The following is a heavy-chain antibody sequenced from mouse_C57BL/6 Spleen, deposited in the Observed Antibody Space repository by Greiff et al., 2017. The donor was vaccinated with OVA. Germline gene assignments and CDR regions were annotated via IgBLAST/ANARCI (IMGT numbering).Heavy chain of an antibody. Sequence: EVKLVESGPELVKPGASVKIPCKASGYTFTDYNMDWVKQSHGKSLEWIGDINPNNGGTIYNQKFKGKATLTVDKSSSTAYMELRSLTSEDTAVYYCARSGDYARLNYWGQGTTLTVSS. D-gene: IGHD2-4*01. CDR2: INPNNGGT. J-gene: IGHJ2*01. CDR3: ARSGDYARLNY. V-gene: IGHV1-18*01. CDR1: GYTFTDYN.